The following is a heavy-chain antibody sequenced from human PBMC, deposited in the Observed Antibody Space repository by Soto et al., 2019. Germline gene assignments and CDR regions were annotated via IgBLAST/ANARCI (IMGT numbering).Heavy chain of an antibody. J-gene: IGHJ4*02. D-gene: IGHD3-10*01. V-gene: IGHV3-21*01. CDR1: GFTFSSYS. CDR3: AREDEALLWFGELFPRAALDY. CDR2: ISSSSSSYI. Sequence: GGSLRLSCAASGFTFSSYSMNWVRQAPGKGLEWVSSISSSSSSYIYYADSVKGRFTISRDNAKNSLYLQMNSLRAEDTAVYYCAREDEALLWFGELFPRAALDYWGQGTLVTVSS.